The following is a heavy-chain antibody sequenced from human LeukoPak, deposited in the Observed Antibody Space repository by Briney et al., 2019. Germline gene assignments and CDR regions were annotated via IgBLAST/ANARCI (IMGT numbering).Heavy chain of an antibody. Sequence: VASVKVSCKASGYSFTSHYMHWVRQAPGQGLEWMGLINPSGSSTLYAQNFQGRVTLTRDTSTSTVYMELSSLRSEDTAIYYCARIRDGYNDAYDLWGQGTVVTVPS. V-gene: IGHV1-46*01. CDR2: INPSGSST. J-gene: IGHJ3*01. D-gene: IGHD5-24*01. CDR1: GYSFTSHY. CDR3: ARIRDGYNDAYDL.